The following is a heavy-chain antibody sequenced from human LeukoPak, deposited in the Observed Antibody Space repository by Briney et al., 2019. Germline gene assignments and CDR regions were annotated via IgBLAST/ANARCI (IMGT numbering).Heavy chain of an antibody. V-gene: IGHV3-13*01. Sequence: GGSLRLSCAASGFTFSSYDMHWVRQATGKGLEWVSAIGTAGDTYYPGSVKGRFTISRENAKNSLYLQMNSLRAGDTAVYYCARAPTAGCSGGSCHLEPPDYRGQGTLVTVSS. CDR2: IGTAGDT. J-gene: IGHJ4*02. CDR1: GFTFSSYD. D-gene: IGHD2-15*01. CDR3: ARAPTAGCSGGSCHLEPPDY.